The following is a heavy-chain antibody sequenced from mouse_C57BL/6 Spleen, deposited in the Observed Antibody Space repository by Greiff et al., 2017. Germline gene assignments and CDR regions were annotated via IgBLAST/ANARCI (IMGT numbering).Heavy chain of an antibody. D-gene: IGHD1-2*01. J-gene: IGHJ4*01. CDR3: TSSHYMED. CDR2: IDPETGGT. Sequence: VQLQQSGAELVRPGASVTLSCKASGHTFTDYEMHWVKQTPVHGLEWIGAIDPETGGTAYNQKFKGKAILTADKSSSTAYMELRSLTSEDSAVYYCTSSHYMEDWGQRTSVTVAS. V-gene: IGHV1-15*01. CDR1: GHTFTDYE.